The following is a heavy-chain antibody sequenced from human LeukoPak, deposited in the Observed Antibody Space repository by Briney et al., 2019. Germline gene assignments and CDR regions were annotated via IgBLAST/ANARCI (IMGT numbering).Heavy chain of an antibody. J-gene: IGHJ4*02. Sequence: SVKVSCKASGGTFSSYAISWVRQAPGQGLEWMGGIIPIFGTANYAQKFQGRVTITADESTSTAYMELSSLRSEDTAVYYCAREGIGYSYGSDGGGVDYWGQGTLVTVYS. CDR2: IIPIFGTA. CDR1: GGTFSSYA. CDR3: AREGIGYSYGSDGGGVDY. D-gene: IGHD5-18*01. V-gene: IGHV1-69*13.